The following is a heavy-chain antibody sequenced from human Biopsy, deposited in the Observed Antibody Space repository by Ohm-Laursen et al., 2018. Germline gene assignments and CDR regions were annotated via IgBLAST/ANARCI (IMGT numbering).Heavy chain of an antibody. Sequence: SLRLSCTASGFSVSSYDMNWVRQAPGKGLEWISYISETSSHIYDADSVRGRFTVARDIAKNSLYLQLNSLRVEDTAVYYCARDSSRRAREGGMDVWGQGTRVTASS. V-gene: IGHV3-21*01. CDR2: ISETSSHI. CDR3: ARDSSRRAREGGMDV. J-gene: IGHJ6*02. D-gene: IGHD6-6*01. CDR1: GFSVSSYD.